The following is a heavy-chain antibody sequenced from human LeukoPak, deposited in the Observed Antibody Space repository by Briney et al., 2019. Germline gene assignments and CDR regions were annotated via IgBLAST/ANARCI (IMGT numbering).Heavy chain of an antibody. CDR2: INPNSGGT. CDR3: ARTLRFLEWLSAFDY. CDR1: GYTFTGYY. V-gene: IGHV1-2*02. J-gene: IGHJ4*02. D-gene: IGHD3-3*01. Sequence: ASVKVSCTASGYTFTGYYMHWVRQAPGQGLEWMGWINPNSGGTNYAQKFQGRVTMTRDTSISTAYMELSRLRSDDTAVYYCARTLRFLEWLSAFDYWGQGTLVTVSS.